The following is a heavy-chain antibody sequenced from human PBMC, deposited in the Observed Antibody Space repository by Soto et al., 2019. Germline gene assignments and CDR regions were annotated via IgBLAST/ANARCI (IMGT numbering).Heavy chain of an antibody. Sequence: QLQLQESGPGLVKPSETLSLICTVSGGSISRTSYHWGWIRQPPGRGLEWIGSIYYSGRTYYNPSLKSRVTTSVDTSQNQFSLKLSSVTAADTAVYYCARQRGGNSRFDYWGQGTLVTVSS. CDR3: ARQRGGNSRFDY. V-gene: IGHV4-39*01. D-gene: IGHD2-21*02. CDR2: IYYSGRT. CDR1: GGSISRTSYH. J-gene: IGHJ4*02.